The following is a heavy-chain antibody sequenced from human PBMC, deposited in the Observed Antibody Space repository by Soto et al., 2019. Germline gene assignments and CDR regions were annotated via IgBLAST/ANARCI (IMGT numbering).Heavy chain of an antibody. J-gene: IGHJ4*02. V-gene: IGHV3-23*01. CDR1: GFTFSNYA. CDR2: ISVSVGST. CDR3: AKDAGSVCSGGSCYFQALDS. D-gene: IGHD2-15*01. Sequence: XGSLRLSCAASGFTFSNYAMSWVRQAPGKGLEWVSGISVSVGSTYYADSVKGRFTISRDNSKNTLYVQMNSLRVDDTAVYYCAKDAGSVCSGGSCYFQALDSWGQGTLVTVSS.